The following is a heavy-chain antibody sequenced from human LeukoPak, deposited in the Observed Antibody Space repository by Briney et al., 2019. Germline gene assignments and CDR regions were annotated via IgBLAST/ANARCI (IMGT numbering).Heavy chain of an antibody. CDR1: GGSMSGYW. CDR2: IYYSGST. V-gene: IGHV4-4*02. CDR3: ARDSGSYSLYYYYYMDV. D-gene: IGHD1-26*01. Sequence: SETLSLTCAVSGGSMSGYWWGWVRQPPGKGLEWIGEIYYSGSTHYNPSLKSRVTISVDKSKNQFSLKLNSVTAADTAVYYCARDSGSYSLYYYYYMDVWGKGTTVTVSS. J-gene: IGHJ6*03.